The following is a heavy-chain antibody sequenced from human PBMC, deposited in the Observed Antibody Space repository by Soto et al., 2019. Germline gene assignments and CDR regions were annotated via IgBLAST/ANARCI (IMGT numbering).Heavy chain of an antibody. D-gene: IGHD6-19*01. CDR3: ARGAKPYSSGRDVLDI. V-gene: IGHV3-11*01. J-gene: IGHJ3*02. CDR1: GFTFSDNY. CDR2: ISGGGSTT. Sequence: QVQLVESGGVLVQPGGSLRLSCAVSGFTFSDNYMSWIRQAPGKGLEWVSYISGGGSTTHYADSVKGRFTISRDNAKNSLYLQMNNLRVEDTAVYYCARGAKPYSSGRDVLDIWGQGTMVTVSS.